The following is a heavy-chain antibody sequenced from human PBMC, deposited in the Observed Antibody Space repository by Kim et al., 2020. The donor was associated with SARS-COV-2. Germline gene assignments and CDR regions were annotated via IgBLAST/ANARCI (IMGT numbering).Heavy chain of an antibody. Sequence: SVKVSCKASGGTFSSYAISWVRQAPGQGLEWMGGIIPIFGTANYAQKFQGRVTITADESTSTAYMELSSLRSEDTAVYYCAREGTTVVTPDAFDIWGQGTMVTVSS. CDR1: GGTFSSYA. V-gene: IGHV1-69*13. CDR3: AREGTTVVTPDAFDI. CDR2: IIPIFGTA. D-gene: IGHD4-17*01. J-gene: IGHJ3*02.